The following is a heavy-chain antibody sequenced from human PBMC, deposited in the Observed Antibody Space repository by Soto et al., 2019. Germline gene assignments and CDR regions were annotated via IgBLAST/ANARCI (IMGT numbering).Heavy chain of an antibody. CDR1: GLTVSSNY. CDR2: IYSGGSK. CDR3: AKLGARITMIVVYY. J-gene: IGHJ4*02. V-gene: IGHV3-53*01. D-gene: IGHD3-22*01. Sequence: PGGSLRLSCAASGLTVSSNYMNWVRQAPGKGLEWVSVIYSGGSKYYADSVKGRFTISRDNSKNTLYLQMNSLRAEDTAVYYCAKLGARITMIVVYYWGQGTLVTVSS.